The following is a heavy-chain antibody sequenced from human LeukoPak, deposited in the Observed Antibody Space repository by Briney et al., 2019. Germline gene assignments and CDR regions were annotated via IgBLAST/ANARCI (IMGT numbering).Heavy chain of an antibody. CDR1: GFTFSNYW. D-gene: IGHD1-26*01. CDR3: ARDEGNYYRYFDY. Sequence: GGSLRLSCAASGFTFSNYWMHWVRQAPGKGLVWVSRINSDGINTSYADSVKGRFTISRDNSKNTLFLQMNSLRAEGTAVYYCARDEGNYYRYFDYWGQGTLVTVSS. V-gene: IGHV3-74*01. CDR2: INSDGINT. J-gene: IGHJ4*02.